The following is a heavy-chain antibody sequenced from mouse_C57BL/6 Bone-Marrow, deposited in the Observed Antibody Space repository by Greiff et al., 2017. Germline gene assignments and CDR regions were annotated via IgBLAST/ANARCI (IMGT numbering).Heavy chain of an antibody. D-gene: IGHD1-1*01. CDR2: IYPGDGDT. CDR1: GYAFSSSW. Sequence: LQESGPELVKPGASVKISCKASGYAFSSSWMNWVKQRPGKGLEWIGRIYPGDGDTNYNGKFKGKATLTADKSSSTAYMQLSSLTSEDSAVYFCARSPDYYGSSFFDYWGQGTTLTVSS. V-gene: IGHV1-82*01. J-gene: IGHJ2*01. CDR3: ARSPDYYGSSFFDY.